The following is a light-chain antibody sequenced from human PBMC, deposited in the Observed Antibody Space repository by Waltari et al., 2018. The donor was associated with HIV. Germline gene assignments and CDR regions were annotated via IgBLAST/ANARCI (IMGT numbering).Light chain of an antibody. CDR3: CSYAGSYTVYV. CDR1: SSDVGGFNY. CDR2: DVS. J-gene: IGLJ1*01. Sequence: QSALTQPRSVSGSPGQSVTISCTGTSSDVGGFNYVSWYQQHPGKAPKHMLYDVSKRPSGVPDRFSGSKSGNTASLTISGLQAEDEADYYCCSYAGSYTVYVFGTGTKVTVL. V-gene: IGLV2-11*01.